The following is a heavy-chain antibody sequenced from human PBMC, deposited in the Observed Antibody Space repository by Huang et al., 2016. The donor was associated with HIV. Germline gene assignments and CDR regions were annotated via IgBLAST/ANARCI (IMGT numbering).Heavy chain of an antibody. Sequence: QVQLVQSGAEVKKPGASVKVSCKASGYAFTSYYMHWVRQAPGQGLEWKGIMNPREGSTSYEQKFQGRVTTTSDTSTNTIFMELSSLRSEDTAVYYCARDRDFYDSSGYWGFNYFDYWGQGTLVTVSS. CDR3: ARDRDFYDSSGYWGFNYFDY. D-gene: IGHD3-22*01. CDR2: MNPREGST. CDR1: GYAFTSYY. V-gene: IGHV1-46*01. J-gene: IGHJ4*02.